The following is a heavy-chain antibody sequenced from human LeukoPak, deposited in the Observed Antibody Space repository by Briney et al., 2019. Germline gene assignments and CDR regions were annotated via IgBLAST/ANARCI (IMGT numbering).Heavy chain of an antibody. V-gene: IGHV4-34*01. CDR1: GGSFSGNY. J-gene: IGHJ4*02. Sequence: SETLSLTCAVYGGSFSGNYWSWIRQPPGKGLEWIGEINHSGSTNYNPSLKSRVTISVDTSKNQFSLKLSSVTAADTAVYYCARGRFNRYYGSGSYYNFDYWGQGTLVTVSS. D-gene: IGHD3-10*01. CDR3: ARGRFNRYYGSGSYYNFDY. CDR2: INHSGST.